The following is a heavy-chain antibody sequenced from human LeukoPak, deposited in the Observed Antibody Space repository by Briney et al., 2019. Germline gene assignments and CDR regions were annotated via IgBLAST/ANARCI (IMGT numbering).Heavy chain of an antibody. J-gene: IGHJ4*02. D-gene: IGHD4-17*01. Sequence: GGSLRLSCAASGFTFNSYGMHWVRQAPGKGPEWVAVISYDGSNKYYADSVKGRFTISRDNSKNTLYLQMNSLRAEDTAVYYCAKDRDYGDSPDYWGQGTLVTVSS. CDR2: ISYDGSNK. CDR1: GFTFNSYG. CDR3: AKDRDYGDSPDY. V-gene: IGHV3-30*18.